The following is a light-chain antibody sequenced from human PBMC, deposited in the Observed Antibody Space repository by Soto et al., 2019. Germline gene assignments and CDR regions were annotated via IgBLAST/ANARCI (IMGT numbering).Light chain of an antibody. J-gene: IGKJ2*01. Sequence: DIQMTQSPSSLSASVGDRVTITCRASQGISSNLAWYQQKPGKVPKLLIYAASTLQSGVPSRFSGSGSGTDFTLTISSLQPEDVAYYCCQKYNWAPHTFGQGTKLEIK. CDR3: QKYNWAPHT. CDR2: AAS. V-gene: IGKV1-27*01. CDR1: QGISSN.